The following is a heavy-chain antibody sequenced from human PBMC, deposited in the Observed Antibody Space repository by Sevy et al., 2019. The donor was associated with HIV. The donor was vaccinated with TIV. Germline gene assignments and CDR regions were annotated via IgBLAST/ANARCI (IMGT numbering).Heavy chain of an antibody. J-gene: IGHJ6*02. CDR1: GYSISSGYY. CDR3: ARDRRHYDILTGSYYYYGMDV. Sequence: SETLSLTCTVSGYSISSGYYWGWIRQPPGKGLEWIGSIYHSGSTYYNPSLKSRVTISVDTSKNQFSLKLSSVTAADTAVYYCARDRRHYDILTGSYYYYGMDVWGQGTTVTVSS. CDR2: IYHSGST. V-gene: IGHV4-38-2*02. D-gene: IGHD3-9*01.